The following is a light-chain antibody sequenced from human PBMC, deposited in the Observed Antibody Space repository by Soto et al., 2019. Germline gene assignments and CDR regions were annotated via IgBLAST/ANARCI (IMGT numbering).Light chain of an antibody. CDR2: AAY. Sequence: DMQMTQAPSSLSASVGDRVTNTCRARQDISTYLAWYQQKPGKVPKLLISAAYTLQSGVPPRFSGSGSGTDFTLTISSLQPEDVATYYCQKYDNAPLTFGGGTKVEIK. CDR3: QKYDNAPLT. V-gene: IGKV1-27*01. CDR1: QDISTY. J-gene: IGKJ4*01.